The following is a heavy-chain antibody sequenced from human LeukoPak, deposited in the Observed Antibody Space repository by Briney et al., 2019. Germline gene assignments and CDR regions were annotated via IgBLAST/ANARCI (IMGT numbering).Heavy chain of an antibody. CDR3: AKATYSGSIYYYYMDV. V-gene: IGHV3-30*02. CDR1: GFTFSSYG. D-gene: IGHD3-10*01. Sequence: PGGSLRLSCAASGFTFSSYGMHWVRQAPGKGLEWVAFIRYDGSIKYYADSVKGRFTISRDNSKNTLYLQMNSLRAEDTAVYYCAKATYSGSIYYYYMDVWGKGTTVTVSS. J-gene: IGHJ6*03. CDR2: IRYDGSIK.